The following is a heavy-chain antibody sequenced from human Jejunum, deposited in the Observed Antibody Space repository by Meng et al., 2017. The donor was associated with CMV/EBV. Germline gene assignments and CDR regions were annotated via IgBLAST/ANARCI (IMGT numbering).Heavy chain of an antibody. J-gene: IGHJ4*02. V-gene: IGHV3-15*01. D-gene: IGHD1-26*01. CDR3: ARWASVGY. CDR1: GFTFTNIW. CDR2: IKGKTYNGTT. Sequence: CAASGFTFTNIWMNWVRQAPGKGLEWVGRIKGKTYNGTTDYAAPVTGRFTISRDNAQNSLYLQMNNLSPEDTAMYYCARWASVGYWGQGTLVTVSS.